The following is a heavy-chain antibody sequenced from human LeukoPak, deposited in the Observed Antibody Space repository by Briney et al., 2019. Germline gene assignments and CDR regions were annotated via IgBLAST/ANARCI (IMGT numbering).Heavy chain of an antibody. Sequence: SETLSLTCAVYGGSFSGYYWSWIRQPPGKGLEWIGEINHSGSTNYNPSLKSRVTISVDTSKNQFSLKLSSVTAADTAVYYCARRRVSSRPSPGARFDLWGQGTLVTVSS. CDR1: GGSFSGYY. J-gene: IGHJ5*02. CDR3: ARRRVSSRPSPGARFDL. D-gene: IGHD6-6*01. CDR2: INHSGST. V-gene: IGHV4-34*01.